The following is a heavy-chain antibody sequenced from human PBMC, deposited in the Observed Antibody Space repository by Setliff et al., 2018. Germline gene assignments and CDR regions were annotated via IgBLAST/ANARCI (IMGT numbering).Heavy chain of an antibody. J-gene: IGHJ5*01. Sequence: SVKVSCKSSGGTFSSSGITWVRQAPGQGLQWLGRFIPILGATNYAQNFQGRVTITADESTSTGYMELRILRSDDTAVYYCARELRSPYWHLDSWGQGTQVTVSA. V-gene: IGHV1-69*13. CDR3: ARELRSPYWHLDS. CDR2: FIPILGAT. D-gene: IGHD3-16*01. CDR1: GGTFSSSG.